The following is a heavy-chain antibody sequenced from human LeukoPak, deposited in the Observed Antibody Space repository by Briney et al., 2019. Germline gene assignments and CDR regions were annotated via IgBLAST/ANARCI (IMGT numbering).Heavy chain of an antibody. CDR3: ARGVYDSSGYYSYFDY. V-gene: IGHV3-13*05. J-gene: IGHJ4*02. Sequence: GGSLRLSCAASGFTFSCYDMHWVRQATGKGLEWVSAIGTAGDPYYPGSVKGRFTISRENAKNSLYLQMNSLRAGDTAVYYCARGVYDSSGYYSYFDYWGQGTLVTVSS. D-gene: IGHD3-22*01. CDR1: GFTFSCYD. CDR2: IGTAGDP.